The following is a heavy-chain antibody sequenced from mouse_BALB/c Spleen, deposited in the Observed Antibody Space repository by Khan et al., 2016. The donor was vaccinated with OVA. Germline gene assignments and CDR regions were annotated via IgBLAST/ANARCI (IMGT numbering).Heavy chain of an antibody. J-gene: IGHJ1*01. D-gene: IGHD1-1*01. CDR2: IHYSGST. CDR3: ARDYYVNWYFDV. V-gene: IGHV3-1*02. CDR1: GYSFTSGYS. Sequence: EVKLLESGPDLVKPSQSLSLTCTVTGYSFTSGYSWHWIRQFPGNKLKWMGYIHYSGSTNFTHSLKSRLSINRDKSKNQFFLQLNSVTTEDTATYYCARDYYVNWYFDVWGAGTTVTVSA.